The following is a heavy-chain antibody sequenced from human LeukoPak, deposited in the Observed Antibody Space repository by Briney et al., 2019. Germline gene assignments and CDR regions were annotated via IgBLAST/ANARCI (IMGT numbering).Heavy chain of an antibody. Sequence: SETLSLTCAGYGGSFSGYYWSWIRQPPGKGLEWIGEINQSGSTNYNPSLKSRVTISVDTSKKQVSLNVRSVTAADKAVYYCARGRMDYYDSSGYKGSSFDYWGQGTLVTVSS. V-gene: IGHV4-34*01. D-gene: IGHD3-22*01. CDR1: GGSFSGYY. CDR2: INQSGST. CDR3: ARGRMDYYDSSGYKGSSFDY. J-gene: IGHJ4*02.